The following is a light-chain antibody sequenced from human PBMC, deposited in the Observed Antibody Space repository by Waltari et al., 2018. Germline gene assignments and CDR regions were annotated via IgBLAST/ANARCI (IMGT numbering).Light chain of an antibody. J-gene: IGKJ3*01. CDR2: GVS. CDR1: QSLLYTTGYIY. Sequence: DIVMTQTPLSLSITTGGPASISCRSSQSLLYTTGYIYLHWYLQKPGQSPQLLIYGVSNRASGVPDRFSGSGSATDFTLKITTVEAEDVGVYYCVQALELPFTFGPGTRLDIK. V-gene: IGKV2-40*01. CDR3: VQALELPFT.